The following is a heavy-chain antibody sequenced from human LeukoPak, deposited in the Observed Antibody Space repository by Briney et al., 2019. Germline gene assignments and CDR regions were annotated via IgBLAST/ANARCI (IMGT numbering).Heavy chain of an antibody. Sequence: GGSLRLSCAASGFTFRNYAMSWVRQAPGKGREWVSGISASGGSKYYADSVKGRFTISRDNFKDTMYLQMNSLRVDDTAVYYCAKPESTGWYGDYWGQGTLVTVSP. D-gene: IGHD6-19*01. CDR1: GFTFRNYA. CDR2: ISASGGSK. CDR3: AKPESTGWYGDY. V-gene: IGHV3-23*01. J-gene: IGHJ4*02.